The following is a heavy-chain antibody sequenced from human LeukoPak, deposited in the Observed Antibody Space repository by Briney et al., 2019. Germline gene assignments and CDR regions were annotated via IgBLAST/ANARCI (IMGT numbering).Heavy chain of an antibody. CDR3: ARLLLFGEQLVTTNWFDP. Sequence: SETLSLTCTVSGGSISSYYWSWIRQPPGKGLEWIGYIYYSGSTNYNPSLKSRVTISVDTSKNQFSLKLSSVTAADTAVYYCARLLLFGEQLVTTNWFDPWGQGTLVTVSS. V-gene: IGHV4-59*08. J-gene: IGHJ5*02. CDR1: GGSISSYY. CDR2: IYYSGST. D-gene: IGHD6-13*01.